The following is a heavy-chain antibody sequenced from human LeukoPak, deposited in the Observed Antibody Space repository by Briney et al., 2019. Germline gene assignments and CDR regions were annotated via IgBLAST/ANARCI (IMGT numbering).Heavy chain of an antibody. Sequence: SETLSLTCTVSGGSISSSSYYWGWIRQPPGKGLEWIGSIYYSGSTYYNPSLKSRVTISVDTSKNQFSPKLSSVTAADTAVYYCARGMWGRRQLVGFGWYFDLWGRGTLVTVSS. D-gene: IGHD6-13*01. CDR1: GGSISSSSYY. CDR2: IYYSGST. V-gene: IGHV4-39*07. J-gene: IGHJ2*01. CDR3: ARGMWGRRQLVGFGWYFDL.